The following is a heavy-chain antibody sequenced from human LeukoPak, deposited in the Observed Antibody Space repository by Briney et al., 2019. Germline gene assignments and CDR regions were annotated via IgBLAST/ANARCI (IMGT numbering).Heavy chain of an antibody. Sequence: GGSLRLSCAASGFTVSSNYMSWVRQAPGKGLEWVSVIYSGGSTYYADSVKGRFTISRDNSKNTLYLQMNSLRAEDTAVYYCARWPDYGDYEGPLTGGQGTLVTVSS. J-gene: IGHJ4*02. D-gene: IGHD4-17*01. CDR2: IYSGGST. CDR1: GFTVSSNY. CDR3: ARWPDYGDYEGPLT. V-gene: IGHV3-66*01.